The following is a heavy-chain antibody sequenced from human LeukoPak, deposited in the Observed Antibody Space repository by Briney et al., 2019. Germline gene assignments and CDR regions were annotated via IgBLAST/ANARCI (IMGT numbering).Heavy chain of an antibody. CDR2: ISWNSGTI. V-gene: IGHV3-9*03. CDR1: GFTFDDYA. J-gene: IGHJ4*02. CDR3: AKGDSSGYYSNFDY. Sequence: GGSLRLSCAASGFTFDDYAMHWVRQDPGEGLEWVSGISWNSGTIGYADSVKGRFTISRDNAKNSLYLQMNSLRAEDMALYYCAKGDSSGYYSNFDYWGQGTLVTVSS. D-gene: IGHD3-22*01.